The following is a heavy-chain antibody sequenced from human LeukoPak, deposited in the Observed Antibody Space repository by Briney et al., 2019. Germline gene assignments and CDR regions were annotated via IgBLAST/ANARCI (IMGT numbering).Heavy chain of an antibody. V-gene: IGHV1-8*01. CDR3: ARVVEGQWLVLGY. Sequence: ASVKVSCKASGYTFTSYDINWVRQATGQGLEWMGWMNPNSGNTGYAQKFQGRVTMTRNTSISTAYMELSSLRSDDTAVYYCARVVEGQWLVLGYWGQGTLVTVSS. J-gene: IGHJ4*02. CDR2: MNPNSGNT. CDR1: GYTFTSYD. D-gene: IGHD6-19*01.